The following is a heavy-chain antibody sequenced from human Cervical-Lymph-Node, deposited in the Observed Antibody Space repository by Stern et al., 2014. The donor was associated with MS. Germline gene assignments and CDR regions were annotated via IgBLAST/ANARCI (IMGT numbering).Heavy chain of an antibody. CDR3: AREMLTGYYYYFDS. D-gene: IGHD3-9*01. J-gene: IGHJ4*02. Sequence: VQLVESGGGVVQPGRSLTLSCGASGFSFGCFGMHWVRQAPGKGLEWVAFIWSDGTHNLFGDSVKGRFTISRDNSKNTLFLQLNALRAEDTAVYFCAREMLTGYYYYFDSWGQGTLVTVSS. CDR1: GFSFGCFG. V-gene: IGHV3-33*01. CDR2: IWSDGTHN.